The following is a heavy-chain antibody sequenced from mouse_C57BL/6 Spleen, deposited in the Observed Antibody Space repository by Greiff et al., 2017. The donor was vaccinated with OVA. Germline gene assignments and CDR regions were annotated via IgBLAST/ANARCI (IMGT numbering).Heavy chain of an antibody. V-gene: IGHV3-6*01. CDR3: ARDYGNYEWYFDV. J-gene: IGHJ1*03. CDR2: ISYDGSN. CDR1: GYSITSGYY. Sequence: ESGPGLVKPSQSLSLTCSVTGYSITSGYYWNWIRQFPGNKLEWMGYISYDGSNNYNPSLKNRISITRDTSKNQFFLKLNSVTTEDTATYYCARDYGNYEWYFDVWGTGTTVTVSS. D-gene: IGHD2-1*01.